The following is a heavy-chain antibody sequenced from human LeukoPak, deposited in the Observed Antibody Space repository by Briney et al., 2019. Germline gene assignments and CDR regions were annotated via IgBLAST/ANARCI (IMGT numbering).Heavy chain of an antibody. Sequence: GGSLRLSCAASGFTFSSYAMSWVRQAPGKGLEWVSVISGNGGSTYCADSVKGRFTISRDNSKNTLYLQMNSLRAEDAAVYYCARDDFCGGNCYSGTLDHWGQGTLVTVSS. J-gene: IGHJ4*02. CDR1: GFTFSSYA. CDR2: ISGNGGST. D-gene: IGHD2-21*01. V-gene: IGHV3-23*01. CDR3: ARDDFCGGNCYSGTLDH.